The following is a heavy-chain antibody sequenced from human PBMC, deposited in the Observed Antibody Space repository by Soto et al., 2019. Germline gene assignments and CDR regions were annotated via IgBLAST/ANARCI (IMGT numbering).Heavy chain of an antibody. CDR2: LCYGGET. Sequence: SETLSLTCTVSGNSISRSSYCWGWIRQPPGKGLEWIGSLCYGGETYYSPSLKSRVIVSVDSSKNHLSLNLSSVTAADTAVYYCSRRAPEGFDPWGQGTLVTVSS. CDR1: GNSISRSSYC. V-gene: IGHV4-39*02. J-gene: IGHJ5*02. CDR3: SRRAPEGFDP.